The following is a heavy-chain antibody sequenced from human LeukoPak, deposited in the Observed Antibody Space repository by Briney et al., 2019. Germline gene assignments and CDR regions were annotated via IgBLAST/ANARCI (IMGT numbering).Heavy chain of an antibody. J-gene: IGHJ5*02. CDR3: AKDQLAYCGGDCYSAP. Sequence: GGSLRLSCAASGFTFSSYSVIWARQAPGKGLEWVSYVSSSGTTTYYADSVKGRFTISRDNSKNTLYLQMNSLRAEDTAVYYCAKDQLAYCGGDCYSAPWGQGTLVTVSS. CDR1: GFTFSSYS. CDR2: VSSSGTTT. D-gene: IGHD2-21*02. V-gene: IGHV3-48*01.